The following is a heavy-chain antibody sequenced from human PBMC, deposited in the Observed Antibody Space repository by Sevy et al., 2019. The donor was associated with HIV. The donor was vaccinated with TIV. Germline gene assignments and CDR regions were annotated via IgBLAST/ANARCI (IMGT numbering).Heavy chain of an antibody. D-gene: IGHD3-10*01. CDR2: INTGNGDT. J-gene: IGHJ4*02. V-gene: IGHV1-3*04. Sequence: ASVKVSCKASGYTFTSYVMHWVRQAPGQRLQWMGWINTGNGDTKYSEKLQGRVTITRDTSASTAYMELSSLRSEDTAGYYWARDRGGSGDFDYWGQGPLVTVSS. CDR3: ARDRGGSGDFDY. CDR1: GYTFTSYV.